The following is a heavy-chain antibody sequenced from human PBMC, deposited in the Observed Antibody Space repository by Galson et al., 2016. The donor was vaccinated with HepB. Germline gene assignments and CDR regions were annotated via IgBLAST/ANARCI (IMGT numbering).Heavy chain of an antibody. CDR1: RFTFRNYW. CDR2: INQDGTEK. D-gene: IGHD5-12*01. V-gene: IGHV3-7*01. Sequence: SLRLSCAASRFTFRNYWMNWIRRAPGRGLQWVANINQDGTEKNYVDSVKGRFTISRDNAKNSVYLQMNSLRLEDTAVYYCARERASHWYFDLWGRGTLITVSS. J-gene: IGHJ2*01. CDR3: ARERASHWYFDL.